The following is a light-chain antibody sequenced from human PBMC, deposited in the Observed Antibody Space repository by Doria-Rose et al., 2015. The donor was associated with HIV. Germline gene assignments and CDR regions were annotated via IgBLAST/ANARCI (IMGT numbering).Light chain of an antibody. Sequence: DIQLTQSPESLGMSLGERATLNCKSNQSLLYTSKHYLAWYQQKPGQPPKLLIYWASTRQSGVPVRFSGSGSGTDFTLTISSLEAEDVAVYHCQQYYDTPSFGPGTTVDIK. CDR3: QQYYDTPS. V-gene: IGKV4-1*01. J-gene: IGKJ3*01. CDR2: WAS. CDR1: QSLLYTSKHY.